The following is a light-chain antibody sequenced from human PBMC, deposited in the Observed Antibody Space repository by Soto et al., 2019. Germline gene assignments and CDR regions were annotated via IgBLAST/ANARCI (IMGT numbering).Light chain of an antibody. Sequence: EIVMTQSPATLSVSPGERATLSCRASQSVSTSLAWYQQKPGQAPRLLIYGASTRATGIPAGFSGSGSGTEFTLTISSLQSEDFAVYYCQQYNNWPPWTFGQGTKVDIK. CDR3: QQYNNWPPWT. J-gene: IGKJ1*01. CDR2: GAS. CDR1: QSVSTS. V-gene: IGKV3-15*01.